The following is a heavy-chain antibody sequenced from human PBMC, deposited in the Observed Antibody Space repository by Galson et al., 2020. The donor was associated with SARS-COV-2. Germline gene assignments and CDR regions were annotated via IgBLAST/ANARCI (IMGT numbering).Heavy chain of an antibody. V-gene: IGHV3-7*03. Sequence: GESLKISCAASGFTFSSYWMNWVRQAPGKGLEWVANIKQDGSEKYYVDSVKGRFTISRDNAMNSLFLQMSSLRAEDTAIYYCASERPEGFDYWGQGTLVTVSS. J-gene: IGHJ4*02. CDR2: IKQDGSEK. CDR1: GFTFSSYW. CDR3: ASERPEGFDY.